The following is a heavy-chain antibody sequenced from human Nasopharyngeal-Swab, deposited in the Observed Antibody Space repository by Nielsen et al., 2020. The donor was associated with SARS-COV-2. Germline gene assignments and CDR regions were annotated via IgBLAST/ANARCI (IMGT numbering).Heavy chain of an antibody. D-gene: IGHD3-10*01. CDR2: IYYSGST. Sequence: SETLSLTCTVSGGSISSYYWSWIRQPPGKGLEWIGYIYYSGSTYYNPSLKSRVTISVDTSKNQFSLKLSSVTAADTAVYYCARVRHGFKDFDYWGQGTLVTVSS. V-gene: IGHV4-59*12. CDR1: GGSISSYY. CDR3: ARVRHGFKDFDY. J-gene: IGHJ4*02.